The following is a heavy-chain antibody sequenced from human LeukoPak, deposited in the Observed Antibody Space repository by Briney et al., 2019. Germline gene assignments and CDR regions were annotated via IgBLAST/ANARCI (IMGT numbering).Heavy chain of an antibody. J-gene: IGHJ4*02. CDR3: AKDRGYIWFGERNYFDY. V-gene: IGHV3-30*18. Sequence: GRSLRLSCAASGFTFSNYGMHWVRQAPGKGLEWVAVISYDGSNKYYADSVKGRFTISRDNSKNTLYLQMNSLRAEDTAVYYCAKDRGYIWFGERNYFDYWGQGTLVTVSS. D-gene: IGHD3-10*01. CDR1: GFTFSNYG. CDR2: ISYDGSNK.